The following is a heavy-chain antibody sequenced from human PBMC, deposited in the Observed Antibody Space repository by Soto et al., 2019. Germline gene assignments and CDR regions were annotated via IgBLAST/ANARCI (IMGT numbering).Heavy chain of an antibody. Sequence: PGESLKISCKGSGYSFTSYWIGWVRQMPGKGLEWMGIIYPGDSDTRYSPSFQGQVTISADKSISTAYLQWSSLKASDTAMYYCARRYSGYDRGYYFDYWGQGTLVTVSS. CDR3: ARRYSGYDRGYYFDY. V-gene: IGHV5-51*01. D-gene: IGHD5-12*01. CDR2: IYPGDSDT. J-gene: IGHJ4*02. CDR1: GYSFTSYW.